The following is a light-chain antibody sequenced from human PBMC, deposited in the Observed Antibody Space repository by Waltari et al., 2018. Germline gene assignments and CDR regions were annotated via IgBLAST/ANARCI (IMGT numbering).Light chain of an antibody. Sequence: DFVMTQSPDSLALSLGERATINCKSSQSLLYSSDNKNHLAWYQQKPGQTPKLLIYWASTRESGVPDRFSGSGSGTDFTLTISSLQADDVAVYYCQQYYTTPSFGQGTRLEIK. CDR3: QQYYTTPS. CDR1: QSLLYSSDNKNH. J-gene: IGKJ5*01. V-gene: IGKV4-1*01. CDR2: WAS.